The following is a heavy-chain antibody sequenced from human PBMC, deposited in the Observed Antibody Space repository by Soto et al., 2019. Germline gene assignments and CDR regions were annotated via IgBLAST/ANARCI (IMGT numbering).Heavy chain of an antibody. CDR1: GFTFSSYA. CDR3: ANDPITIFGVVIMDGMDV. V-gene: IGHV3-23*01. CDR2: ISGSGGST. D-gene: IGHD3-3*01. J-gene: IGHJ6*02. Sequence: GSLRLSCAASGFTFSSYAMSWVRQAPGKGLEWVSAISGSGGSTYYADSVKGRFTISRDNSKNTLYLQMNSLRAEDTAVYYCANDPITIFGVVIMDGMDVWGQGTTVTV.